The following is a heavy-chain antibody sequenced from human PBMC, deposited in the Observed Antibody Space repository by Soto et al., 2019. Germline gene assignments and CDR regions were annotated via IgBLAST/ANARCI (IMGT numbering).Heavy chain of an antibody. CDR1: GYSFTSYG. Sequence: QVQLVQSGPEVKKPGASVKVSCKTSGYSFTSYGISWVRQAPGQGLEWMGWISTDKGNANYAQKFQGRVTMTTDTSTSTASMELRSLRSADTAVYYCATRSPASDYWGQGTLVTVSS. J-gene: IGHJ4*02. CDR3: ATRSPASDY. CDR2: ISTDKGNA. V-gene: IGHV1-18*01.